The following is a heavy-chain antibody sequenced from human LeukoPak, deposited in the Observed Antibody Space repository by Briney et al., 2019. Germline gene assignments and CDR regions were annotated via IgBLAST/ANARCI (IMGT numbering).Heavy chain of an antibody. D-gene: IGHD4-23*01. CDR3: ARGGGHLDC. J-gene: IGHJ4*02. Sequence: GSLKLSCAASGFTFNIYAMSWVRQAPGKGLEWVANIKQDGSDKYYLTSVRGRFTISRDNAKNSLFLQMNSLRVEDTAVYYCARGGGHLDCWGQGTLVTVSS. CDR1: GFTFNIYA. V-gene: IGHV3-7*03. CDR2: IKQDGSDK.